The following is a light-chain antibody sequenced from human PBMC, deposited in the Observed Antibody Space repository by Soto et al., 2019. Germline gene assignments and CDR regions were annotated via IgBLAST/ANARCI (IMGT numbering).Light chain of an antibody. V-gene: IGLV2-14*01. CDR2: EVS. J-gene: IGLJ1*01. CDR3: SSYTSSSTLVYV. Sequence: QSALTQPGSVSGSPGQSITISCTGTSSDVGGYNYVSWYQQHPGKAPKLMIYEVSNRPSGVSNRFSGSKSGNTASLTISGLQAEDEADYYCSSYTSSSTLVYVFGTGTKVTVL. CDR1: SSDVGGYNY.